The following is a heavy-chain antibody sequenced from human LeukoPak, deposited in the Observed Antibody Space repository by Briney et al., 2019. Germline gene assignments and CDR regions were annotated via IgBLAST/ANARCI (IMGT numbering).Heavy chain of an antibody. Sequence: GGSLRLSCAASGFTFSDSAMNWVRHAPGKGLEGLSLINFSGGNTYYADSMKGRFTISRDNSKDTLYLQMNSLRAEDTAIYYCAKDRGWGYSSSSGPGFDNWGQGTLVTVSS. J-gene: IGHJ4*02. CDR2: INFSGGNT. D-gene: IGHD6-6*01. V-gene: IGHV3-23*01. CDR1: GFTFSDSA. CDR3: AKDRGWGYSSSSGPGFDN.